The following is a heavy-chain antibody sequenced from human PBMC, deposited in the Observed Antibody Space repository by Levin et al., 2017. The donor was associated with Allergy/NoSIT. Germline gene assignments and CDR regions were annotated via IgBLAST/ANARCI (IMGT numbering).Heavy chain of an antibody. D-gene: IGHD3-16*02. J-gene: IGHJ4*02. V-gene: IGHV4-39*01. CDR1: GGSISGSSYY. Sequence: SGGSLRLSCTVSGGSISGSSYYWGWIRQPPGKGLEWIGSIYYSGSTYYSPSLKSRITVSVDTSKNQFSLKVRSVTAADTAVYYCASRTYRDWGQGILVTVSS. CDR3: ASRTYRD. CDR2: IYYSGST.